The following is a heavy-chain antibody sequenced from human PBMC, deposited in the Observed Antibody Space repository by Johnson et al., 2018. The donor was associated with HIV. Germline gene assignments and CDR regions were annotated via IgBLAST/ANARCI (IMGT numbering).Heavy chain of an antibody. D-gene: IGHD6-13*01. CDR2: IKQDGSEK. V-gene: IGHV3-7*01. CDR1: GFTVSSNY. J-gene: IGHJ3*02. Sequence: VQLVESGGGVVQPGRSLRLSCAASGFTVSSNYMSWVRQAPGKGLEWVANIKQDGSEKYSVDSVKGRFTISRENAKNTLYLQMNSLRAEDTAVYYCAREQELIGERAFDIWGQGTMVTVSS. CDR3: AREQELIGERAFDI.